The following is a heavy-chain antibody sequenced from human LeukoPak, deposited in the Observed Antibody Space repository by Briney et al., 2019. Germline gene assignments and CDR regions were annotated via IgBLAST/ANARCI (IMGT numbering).Heavy chain of an antibody. CDR1: GVSSSSYP. J-gene: IGHJ4*02. D-gene: IGHD3-10*01. CDR2: ISYDGSNK. CDR3: ARDAESWFDY. Sequence: RSLRVSSAAPGVSSSSYPMHSVRHAPRKGLEWVAVISYDGSNKYYADSVKGRFTISRDNSKNTLYLQMNSLRAEDTAVYYCARDAESWFDYWGQGTLVTVSS. V-gene: IGHV3-30*11.